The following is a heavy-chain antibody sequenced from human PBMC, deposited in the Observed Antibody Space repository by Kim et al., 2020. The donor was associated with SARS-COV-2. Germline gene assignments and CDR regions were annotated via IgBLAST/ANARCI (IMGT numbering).Heavy chain of an antibody. J-gene: IGHJ6*02. CDR1: GGSFSGYY. CDR3: ARVRFWSGYPKLDYYYYGMDV. D-gene: IGHD3-3*01. CDR2: INHSGST. Sequence: SETLSLTCAVYGGSFSGYYWSWIRQPPGKGLEWIGEINHSGSTNYNPSLKSRVTISVDTSKNQFSLKLSSVTAADTAVYYCARVRFWSGYPKLDYYYYGMDVWGQGTTVTVSS. V-gene: IGHV4-34*01.